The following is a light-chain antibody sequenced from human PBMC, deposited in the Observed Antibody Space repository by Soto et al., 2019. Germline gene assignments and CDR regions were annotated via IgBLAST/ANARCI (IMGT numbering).Light chain of an antibody. CDR2: GAS. Sequence: IVLTQSPATLSLSPGDRATLSCRASQSISSHLAWYQQRPGQAPRLLIYGASSRATGIPDRFSGSGSGTDFTLTINRLEPEDFAVYYCHPYGSSRTFGQGTKVDIK. J-gene: IGKJ1*01. CDR1: QSISSH. V-gene: IGKV3-20*01. CDR3: HPYGSSRT.